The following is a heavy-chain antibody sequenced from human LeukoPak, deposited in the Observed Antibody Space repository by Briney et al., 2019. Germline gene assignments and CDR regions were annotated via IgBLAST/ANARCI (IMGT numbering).Heavy chain of an antibody. Sequence: ASVKVSCKASGYTFTSYGISWVRQAPGQGLEWMGWISGYNGNTNYAQRKLQGRVTMTTDTSTSTAYMELRSLRSDDTAVYYCARDRRREWFDPWGQGTLVTVSS. CDR1: GYTFTSYG. J-gene: IGHJ5*02. D-gene: IGHD5-24*01. V-gene: IGHV1-18*01. CDR2: ISGYNGNT. CDR3: ARDRRREWFDP.